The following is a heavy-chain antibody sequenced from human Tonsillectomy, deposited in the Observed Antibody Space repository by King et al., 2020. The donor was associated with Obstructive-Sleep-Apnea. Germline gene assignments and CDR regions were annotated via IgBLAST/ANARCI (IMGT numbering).Heavy chain of an antibody. CDR3: VRDGAYCGGDCYAPGEGFDP. J-gene: IGHJ5*02. CDR2: IYYSGST. Sequence: LQLQESGPGLVKPSETLSLTCTVSGGSINYVTYYWGWIRQPPGKGLEWIGSIYYSGSTYYNPSLKSRVTILVDTPKNQFSLRLSSVTAADTAVYYCVRDGAYCGGDCYAPGEGFDPWGQGTLVTVSS. D-gene: IGHD2-21*02. CDR1: GGSINYVTYY. V-gene: IGHV4-39*07.